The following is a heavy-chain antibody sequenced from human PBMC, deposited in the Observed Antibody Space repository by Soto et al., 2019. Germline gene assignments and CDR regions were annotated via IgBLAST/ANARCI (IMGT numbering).Heavy chain of an antibody. CDR1: GYPFPTYY. Sequence: AAVKISCKASGYPFPTYYMHWVRQAPGQGLEWMGIISPDGGRTSYAQKFQGRVTMTRDTSTSTVYMELSSLRSEDTAVYYCATRDPGHYWGQGTLVTVSS. CDR3: ATRDPGHY. CDR2: ISPDGGRT. V-gene: IGHV1-46*01. J-gene: IGHJ4*02.